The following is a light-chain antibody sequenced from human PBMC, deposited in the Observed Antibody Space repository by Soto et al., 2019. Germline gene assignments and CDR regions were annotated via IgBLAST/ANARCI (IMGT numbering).Light chain of an antibody. CDR2: GAS. J-gene: IGKJ3*01. CDR1: QSVSNSY. Sequence: EIVLTQSPGTLSLSPGERATLSCRASQSVSNSYLAWYQQKPGQAPRLLIYGASSRATGIPDRFSGSGSGTDFTLTISRLEPEDFAVYYCQQYGSSPEGFTFGPGTKVDIK. CDR3: QQYGSSPEGFT. V-gene: IGKV3-20*01.